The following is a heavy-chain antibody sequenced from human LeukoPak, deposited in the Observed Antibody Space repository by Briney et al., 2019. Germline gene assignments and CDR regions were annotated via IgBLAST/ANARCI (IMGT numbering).Heavy chain of an antibody. D-gene: IGHD4/OR15-4a*01. CDR3: AREDPRTKVPEGMDV. CDR2: IYYSGTT. CDR1: GGSIRDYY. Sequence: LETLSLTCTVSGGSIRDYYWSWIRQPPGQGLEWIGYIYYSGTTNYNPSLKSRVTISVDTSKNQFSLKLNSVTAADTAVYYCAREDPRTKVPEGMDVGGQGTTVTVSS. J-gene: IGHJ6*02. V-gene: IGHV4-59*01.